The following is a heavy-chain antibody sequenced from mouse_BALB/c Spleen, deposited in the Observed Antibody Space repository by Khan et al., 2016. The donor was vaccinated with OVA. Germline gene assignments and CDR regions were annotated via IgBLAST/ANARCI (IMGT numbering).Heavy chain of an antibody. CDR1: GFTFSNYG. Sequence: EVELVESGGGLVKPGGSLKLSCAASGFTFSNYGVSWVRQTPEKRLEWVASISSGDTTYYPDSVKGRFTISRDNARNILYLQMSSLRSEDTAMYYCARDYWFAYWGQGTLVTVFA. CDR3: ARDYWFAY. J-gene: IGHJ3*01. V-gene: IGHV5-6-5*01. CDR2: ISSGDTT.